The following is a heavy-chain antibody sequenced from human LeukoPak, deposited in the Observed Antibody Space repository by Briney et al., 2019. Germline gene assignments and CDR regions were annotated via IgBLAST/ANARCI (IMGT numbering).Heavy chain of an antibody. CDR3: AKGGIHRGYYYYYMDV. V-gene: IGHV3-9*01. Sequence: GGSLRLSCAASGFTFDDYAMHWVRQAPGKGLEWVSGINWSGDRIGYADSVKGRFTISRDNAKKSLYLQMNSLRTEDTALYYCAKGGIHRGYYYYYMDVWGKGTTATISS. CDR2: INWSGDRI. D-gene: IGHD6-13*01. CDR1: GFTFDDYA. J-gene: IGHJ6*03.